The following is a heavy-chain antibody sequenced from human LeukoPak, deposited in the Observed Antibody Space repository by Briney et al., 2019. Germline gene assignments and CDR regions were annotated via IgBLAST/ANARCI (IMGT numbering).Heavy chain of an antibody. CDR2: MNPNSGNT. CDR3: ALGQGIFYYYGMDV. CDR1: GYTFTSYD. J-gene: IGHJ6*02. Sequence: ASVKVSCKASGYTFTSYDINWVRQATGQGLEWMGWMNPNSGNTGDAQKFQGRVTMTRNTSISTAYMELSSMRSEDTAVYYCALGQGIFYYYGMDVWGQGTTVTVSS. V-gene: IGHV1-8*01. D-gene: IGHD2-15*01.